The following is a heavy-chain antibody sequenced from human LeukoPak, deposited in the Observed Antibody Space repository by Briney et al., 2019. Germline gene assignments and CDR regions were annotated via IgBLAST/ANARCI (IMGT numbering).Heavy chain of an antibody. CDR2: ISWDGGST. D-gene: IGHD6-13*01. J-gene: IGHJ4*02. Sequence: GGSLRLSCAASGFTFDDYTMHWVRQAPGKGLEWVSLISWDGGSTYYADSVKGRFTISRDNSKNSLYLQMNSLRTEDTALYYCAKDIETIAAAGTGGFDYWGQGTLVTVSS. CDR3: AKDIETIAAAGTGGFDY. V-gene: IGHV3-43*01. CDR1: GFTFDDYT.